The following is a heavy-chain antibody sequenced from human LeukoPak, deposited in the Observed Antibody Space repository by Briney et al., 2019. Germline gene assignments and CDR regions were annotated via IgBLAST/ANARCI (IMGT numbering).Heavy chain of an antibody. Sequence: SQTLSLTCTVSGASFNSDDQYWNWIRQPPGKGLEWIGEINHSGSTNYNPSLKCRVTISVDTSKNQFSLKLSSVTAADTAVYYCARARIAAAGNDAFDIWGQGTMVTVSS. J-gene: IGHJ3*02. V-gene: IGHV4-34*01. CDR2: INHSGST. D-gene: IGHD6-13*01. CDR1: GASFNSDDQY. CDR3: ARARIAAAGNDAFDI.